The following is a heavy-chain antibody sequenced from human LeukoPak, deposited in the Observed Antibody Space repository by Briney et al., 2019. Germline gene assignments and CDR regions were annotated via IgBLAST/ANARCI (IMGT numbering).Heavy chain of an antibody. D-gene: IGHD1-1*01. CDR2: VFDSGST. CDR3: ARLYQQSKWKYYYYMDV. V-gene: IGHV4-59*01. J-gene: IGHJ6*03. Sequence: SETLSLTCSVSGASFRTNYWSWIRQPPRRGLEWIGYVFDSGSTTYTPSLKSRVTISVDTSTKQFSLRLSSVTAADTAVYYCARLYQQSKWKYYYYMDVWGKGTAVTVSS. CDR1: GASFRTNY.